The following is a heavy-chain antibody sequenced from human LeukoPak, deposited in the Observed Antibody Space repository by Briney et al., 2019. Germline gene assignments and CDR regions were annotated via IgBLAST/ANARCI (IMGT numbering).Heavy chain of an antibody. CDR3: ARVALMVYSYYYYYGMDV. D-gene: IGHD2-8*01. Sequence: PSGTLSLTCAVSGGSISSSNWWSWVRQPPGKGLEWIGELYHSGSTNYNPSLKCRVTISVDKSKNQFSLKLSSVTAADTAVYYCARVALMVYSYYYYYGMDVWGQGTTVTVSS. CDR1: GGSISSSNW. CDR2: LYHSGST. J-gene: IGHJ6*02. V-gene: IGHV4-4*02.